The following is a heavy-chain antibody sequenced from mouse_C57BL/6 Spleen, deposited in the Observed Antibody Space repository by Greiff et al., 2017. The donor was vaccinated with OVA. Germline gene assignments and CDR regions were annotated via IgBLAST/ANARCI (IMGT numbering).Heavy chain of an antibody. CDR3: ARKGYYGNPYYAMDY. V-gene: IGHV1-26*01. CDR1: GYTFTDYY. D-gene: IGHD2-1*01. Sequence: VQLQQSGPGLVKPGASVKISCKASGYTFTDYYMNWVKQSHGKSLEWIGDINPNNGGTSYNQKFKGKATLTVDKSSSTAYMELRSLTSEDSAVYYCARKGYYGNPYYAMDYWGQGTSVTVSS. CDR2: INPNNGGT. J-gene: IGHJ4*01.